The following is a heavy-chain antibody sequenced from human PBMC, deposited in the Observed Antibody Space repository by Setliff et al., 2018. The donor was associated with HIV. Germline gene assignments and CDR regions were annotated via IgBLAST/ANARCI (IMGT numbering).Heavy chain of an antibody. CDR1: GGSISSANYY. D-gene: IGHD3-22*01. CDR2: IYYNGTT. V-gene: IGHV4-30-4*08. Sequence: SETLSLTCTVSGGSISSANYYWSWIRQPPGKGLEWIGYIYYNGTTYYNPSVKSRVTISVDTSKNQFSLNLTSVTATDTAVYYCASRPYSYDYSGRVFDFWGQGALVTVSS. J-gene: IGHJ4*02. CDR3: ASRPYSYDYSGRVFDF.